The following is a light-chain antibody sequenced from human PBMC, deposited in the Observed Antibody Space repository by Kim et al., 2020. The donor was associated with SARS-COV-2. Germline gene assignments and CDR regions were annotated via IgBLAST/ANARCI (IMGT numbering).Light chain of an antibody. V-gene: IGLV3-9*01. CDR3: QVWDSGTWV. CDR1: NIVTKN. Sequence: SVVLGQTARITCGGNNIVTKNVPWYQPKPGQAPVLVMYRDTNRPSGIPERFSGSNSGNTATLTISRAQAGDEADYYCQVWDSGTWVFGGGTQLTVL. J-gene: IGLJ3*02. CDR2: RDT.